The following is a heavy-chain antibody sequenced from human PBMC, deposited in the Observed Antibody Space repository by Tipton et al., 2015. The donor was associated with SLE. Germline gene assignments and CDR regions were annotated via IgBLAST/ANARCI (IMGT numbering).Heavy chain of an antibody. Sequence: LRLSCAVFGGSFSGNYWIWIWQPPGKGLEWIGYIFYSGSTNYNPSLKSRVTISVDTSKNQFSLKLSSVTAADTAVYYCARHMITGGEFDYWGQGTLVTVSS. CDR1: GGSFSGNY. CDR3: ARHMITGGEFDY. D-gene: IGHD3-16*01. V-gene: IGHV4-59*08. J-gene: IGHJ4*02. CDR2: IFYSGST.